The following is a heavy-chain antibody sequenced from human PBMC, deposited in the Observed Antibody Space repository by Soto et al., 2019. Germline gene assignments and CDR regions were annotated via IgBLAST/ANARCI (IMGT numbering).Heavy chain of an antibody. Sequence: GGSLRLSCVGSGFTFSDSVMAWARQAPGKGLEWLSVMSGDGQTRYALSVTGRFTISRDNSKNTLYLQMRSLRAEDAAAYYCVKWHTSNFDSFPFTGFDFWGQGTQVTVSS. CDR1: GFTFSDSV. CDR2: MSGDGQT. V-gene: IGHV3-23*01. D-gene: IGHD3-22*01. CDR3: VKWHTSNFDSFPFTGFDF. J-gene: IGHJ4*02.